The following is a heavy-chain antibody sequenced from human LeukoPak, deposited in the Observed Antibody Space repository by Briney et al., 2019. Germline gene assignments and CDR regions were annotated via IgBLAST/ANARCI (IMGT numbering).Heavy chain of an antibody. D-gene: IGHD2-2*01. CDR1: GFTFSSYW. V-gene: IGHV3-7*01. J-gene: IGHJ6*03. CDR2: IKQDGSEK. CDR3: AREGSDCSSTSCPYYYYYYYMDV. Sequence: GGSLRLSCAASGFTFSSYWMSWVRQAPGKGLEWVANIKQDGSEKYYVDSVKGRFTISRDNAKNSLYLQMNSLRAEDTAVYYCAREGSDCSSTSCPYYYYYYYMDVWGKGTTVTVSS.